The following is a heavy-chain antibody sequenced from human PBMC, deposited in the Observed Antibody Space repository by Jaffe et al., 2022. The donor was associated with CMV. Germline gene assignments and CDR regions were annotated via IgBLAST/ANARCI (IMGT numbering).Heavy chain of an antibody. Sequence: QITLKESGPTLVKPTQTLTLTCTFSGFSLSTSGVGVGWIRQPPGKALEWLALIYWNDDKRYSPSLKSRLTITKDTSKNQVVLTMTNMDPVDTATYYCAHRSGSGYDPRSQNWFDPWGQGTLVTVSS. CDR3: AHRSGSGYDPRSQNWFDP. CDR1: GFSLSTSGVG. V-gene: IGHV2-5*01. J-gene: IGHJ5*02. D-gene: IGHD5-12*01. CDR2: IYWNDDK.